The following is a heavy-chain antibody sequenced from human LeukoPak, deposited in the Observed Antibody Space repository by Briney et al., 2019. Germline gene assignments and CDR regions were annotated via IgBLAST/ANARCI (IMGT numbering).Heavy chain of an antibody. Sequence: ASVKVSCKASGYTFTGYYIHWVRQAPGQGLEWMGWINPNSGGTNYAQKFQGRVTMTRDTSISTAYMELSRLRSDDTAVYYCARERHDTTTSFGDYWGQGTLVTVSS. CDR1: GYTFTGYY. D-gene: IGHD3-16*01. CDR3: ARERHDTTTSFGDY. J-gene: IGHJ4*02. V-gene: IGHV1-2*02. CDR2: INPNSGGT.